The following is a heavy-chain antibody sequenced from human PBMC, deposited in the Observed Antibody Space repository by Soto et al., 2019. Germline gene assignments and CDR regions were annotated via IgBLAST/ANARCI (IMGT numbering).Heavy chain of an antibody. V-gene: IGHV4-59*01. J-gene: IGHJ4*02. CDR2: VYYGVSSVNT. CDR3: ARGEVGTGRPN. Sequence: QLQLQESGPGLVKPSETLSLTCAVSGDSLTNYYWNWIRQPPGKGLEWIGYVYYGVSSVNTKYNPSLRSRVSMSVDLSRNQFSLRLRSVTTADTAMYFCARGEVGTGRPNWGQGTLVTVSS. CDR1: GDSLTNYY. D-gene: IGHD2-21*02.